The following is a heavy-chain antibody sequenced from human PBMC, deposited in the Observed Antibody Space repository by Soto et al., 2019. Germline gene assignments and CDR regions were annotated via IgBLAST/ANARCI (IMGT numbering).Heavy chain of an antibody. CDR3: ARDDVLCDGGRCYGVPLDV. Sequence: PSQTLSLTCAISGDSVFTNSAAAWNWIRQSPSRGLEWLGRTFYRSKWYNDYASSVKSRININPDTAKNHFSLQLNSVTPEDTAVYYCARDDVLCDGGRCYGVPLDVWGKGTTVTVSS. CDR1: GDSVFTNSAAA. CDR2: TFYRSKWYN. J-gene: IGHJ6*04. D-gene: IGHD2-15*01. V-gene: IGHV6-1*01.